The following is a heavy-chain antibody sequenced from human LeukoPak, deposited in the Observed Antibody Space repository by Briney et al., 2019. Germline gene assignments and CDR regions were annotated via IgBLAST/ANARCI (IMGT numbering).Heavy chain of an antibody. Sequence: GESLKISCKGSGYSFTSYWIGWVRQMPGKGLEWMGIIYPGDSDTRYSPSFQGQVTISADKSISTAYLQWSSLKASDTAMYYCARRLCSSSPKTYYYYYGMDVWGQGTTVTVSS. CDR1: GYSFTSYW. D-gene: IGHD6-6*01. J-gene: IGHJ6*02. CDR2: IYPGDSDT. CDR3: ARRLCSSSPKTYYYYYGMDV. V-gene: IGHV5-51*01.